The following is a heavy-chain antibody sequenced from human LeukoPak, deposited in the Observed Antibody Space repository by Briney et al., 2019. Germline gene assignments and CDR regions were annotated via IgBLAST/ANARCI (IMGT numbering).Heavy chain of an antibody. J-gene: IGHJ6*03. Sequence: SVKVSCKASGGTFSSYAISWVRQAPGQGLEWMGGIIPIFGTANYAQKFQGRVTITTDESTSTAYMELSSLRSEDTAVYYCARGLATSNYYYYYYMDVWGKGTTVTVSS. D-gene: IGHD6-19*01. CDR3: ARGLATSNYYYYYYMDV. CDR1: GGTFSSYA. CDR2: IIPIFGTA. V-gene: IGHV1-69*05.